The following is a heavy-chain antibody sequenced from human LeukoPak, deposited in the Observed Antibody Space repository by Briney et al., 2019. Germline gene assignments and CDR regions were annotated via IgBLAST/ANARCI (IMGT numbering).Heavy chain of an antibody. CDR2: INPSGGST. D-gene: IGHD3-10*01. Sequence: ASVKVSCKASGYTFTSYYMHWVRQAPGQGLEWMGIINPSGGSTSYAQKFQGRVTMTRDTSISTAYMELSRLRSDDTAVYYCARDRYYYGSGSDAFDIWGQGTMVTVSS. J-gene: IGHJ3*02. V-gene: IGHV1-46*01. CDR1: GYTFTSYY. CDR3: ARDRYYYGSGSDAFDI.